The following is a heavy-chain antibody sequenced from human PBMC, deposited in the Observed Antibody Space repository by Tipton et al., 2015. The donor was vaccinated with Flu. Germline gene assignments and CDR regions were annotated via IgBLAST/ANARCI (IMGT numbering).Heavy chain of an antibody. CDR3: ARGGWDLSY. V-gene: IGHV1-69*01. D-gene: IGHD1-26*01. J-gene: IGHJ4*02. CDR2: IIPIFTTT. CDR1: GGTFNSFA. Sequence: QLVQSGAEVKKPGSSVKVSCKASGGTFNSFAVSWVRQAPGQGLEWMAGIIPIFTTTNYAQRFQGRVTITADESTRTAYMELSSLRSEDTAVYYCARGGWDLSYWGQGTLVTVSS.